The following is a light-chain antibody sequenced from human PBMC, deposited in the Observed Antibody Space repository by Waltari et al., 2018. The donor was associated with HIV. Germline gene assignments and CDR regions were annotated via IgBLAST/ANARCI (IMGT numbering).Light chain of an antibody. V-gene: IGLV7-46*01. CDR2: DST. CDR1: DGGVTSHNY. Sequence: QTAVTQEPSLSVSPGGTISLTCGSSDGGVTSHNYAYWFQQKPGQAPTTLIYDSTKRHAWTPARFACFLLGDKAVLTLSGALSEDDAHYYCLLFFGGVRLFGGGTMVTV. J-gene: IGLJ2*01. CDR3: LLFFGGVRL.